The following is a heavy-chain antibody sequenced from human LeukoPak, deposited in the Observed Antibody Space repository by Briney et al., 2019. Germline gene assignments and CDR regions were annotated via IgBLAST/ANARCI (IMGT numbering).Heavy chain of an antibody. CDR2: IYYSGST. CDR1: GGSISSGDYY. CDR3: AREAEELLWFGEPHMDV. J-gene: IGHJ6*03. D-gene: IGHD3-10*01. Sequence: PSQTLSLTCTVSGGSISSGDYYWSWIRQPPGKGLEWIGYIYYSGSTYYNPSLKSRVTISVDTSKNQFSLKLSSVTAADTAVYYCAREAEELLWFGEPHMDVWGKGTTVTVSS. V-gene: IGHV4-30-4*08.